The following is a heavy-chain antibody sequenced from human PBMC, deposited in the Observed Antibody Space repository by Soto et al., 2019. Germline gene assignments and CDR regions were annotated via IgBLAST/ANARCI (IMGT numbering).Heavy chain of an antibody. D-gene: IGHD2-21*02. J-gene: IGHJ4*02. CDR2: INAGNGNT. CDR3: ARGRYGDKNNFDY. CDR1: GYTFTSYA. Sequence: GASVKVSCKASGYTFTSYAMHWVRQAPGQRLEWMGWINAGNGNTKYSQKFQGRVTITRDTSASTAYMELSSLRFEDTAVYYCARGRYGDKNNFDYWGQGTLVTVSS. V-gene: IGHV1-3*01.